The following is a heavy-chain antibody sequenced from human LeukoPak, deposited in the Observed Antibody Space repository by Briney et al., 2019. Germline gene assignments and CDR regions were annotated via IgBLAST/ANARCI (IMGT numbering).Heavy chain of an antibody. CDR3: ARGKGDAYKDAFDI. Sequence: PGGSLRLSCAASGFTFSSFGMHWVRQAPGKGLEWVTVIWNDGSNKYYADSVKGRLTISRDNSKNTLYLQMNSLRAEDTAIYYCARGKGDAYKDAFDIWGQGTMVTVSS. CDR1: GFTFSSFG. CDR2: IWNDGSNK. J-gene: IGHJ3*02. V-gene: IGHV3-33*01. D-gene: IGHD5-24*01.